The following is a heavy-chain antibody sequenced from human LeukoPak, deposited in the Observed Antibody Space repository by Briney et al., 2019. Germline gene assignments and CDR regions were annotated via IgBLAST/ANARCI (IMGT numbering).Heavy chain of an antibody. J-gene: IGHJ5*02. CDR1: GGSFSGYY. V-gene: IGHV4-34*01. D-gene: IGHD3-22*01. Sequence: KPSETLSLTCAVYGGSFSGYYWSWIRQPPGKGLEWIGEINHSGSTNYNPSLKSRVTISVDTSKNQFSLKLSSVTAADTAVYYCARDLSDYYDSSGYNPIWRGWFDPWGQGTLVTVSS. CDR3: ARDLSDYYDSSGYNPIWRGWFDP. CDR2: INHSGST.